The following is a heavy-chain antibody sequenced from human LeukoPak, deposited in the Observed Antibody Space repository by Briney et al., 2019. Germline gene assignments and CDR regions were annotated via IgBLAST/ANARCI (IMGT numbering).Heavy chain of an antibody. V-gene: IGHV4-38-2*02. Sequence: SETLSLTCTVSGYSISSGYYWGWIRQPPGKGLEWIGSIYHSGRTFYNPSLKSRVTISVDTSKNRFSLKLTSVTAADTAVYYCARPMRTYDYDSNGYDAFDIWGQGTMVTVSS. D-gene: IGHD3-22*01. J-gene: IGHJ3*02. CDR1: GYSISSGYY. CDR2: IYHSGRT. CDR3: ARPMRTYDYDSNGYDAFDI.